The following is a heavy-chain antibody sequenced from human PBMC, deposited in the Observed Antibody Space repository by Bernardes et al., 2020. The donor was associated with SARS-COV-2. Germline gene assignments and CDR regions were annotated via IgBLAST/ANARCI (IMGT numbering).Heavy chain of an antibody. Sequence: GGSLRLSCAASGFTVSVYWMHWVRQAPGKGLVWVARVNSDGSRITYADSVKGRFTISRDNAKNTLYLQMNSLRAEDTAVYYCAREEGCVLGLSYHYYGMDVWGQGTTVTVSS. V-gene: IGHV3-74*03. CDR1: GFTVSVYW. J-gene: IGHJ6*02. CDR2: VNSDGSRI. CDR3: AREEGCVLGLSYHYYGMDV. D-gene: IGHD1-26*01.